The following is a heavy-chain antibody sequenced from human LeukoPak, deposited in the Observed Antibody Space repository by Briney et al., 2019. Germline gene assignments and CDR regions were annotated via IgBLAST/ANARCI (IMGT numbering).Heavy chain of an antibody. J-gene: IGHJ3*02. CDR2: ISYDGSNK. CDR1: GFTFSSYA. CDR3: AKTRRGWELRNTFDI. V-gene: IGHV3-30-3*02. Sequence: PGGSLRLSCAASGFTFSSYAMHWVRQAPGKGLEWVSVISYDGSNKYYADSVKGRFTIARDNSKNTLHLQMNSLRADDTAVYYCAKTRRGWELRNTFDIWGQGTMVTVSS. D-gene: IGHD1-26*01.